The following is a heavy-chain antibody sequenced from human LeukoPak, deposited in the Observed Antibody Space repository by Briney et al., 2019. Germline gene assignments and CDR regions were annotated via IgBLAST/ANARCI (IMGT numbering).Heavy chain of an antibody. CDR3: ARADFWSGYYTAEYFQH. Sequence: GGSLRLSCAASGFTFSSYAMHWVRQAPGKGLEWVAVISYDGSNKYYADSVKGRFTISRDNSKNTLYLQMHSLRAEDTAVYYCARADFWSGYYTAEYFQHWGQGTLVTVSS. J-gene: IGHJ1*01. V-gene: IGHV3-30*04. CDR1: GFTFSSYA. D-gene: IGHD3-3*01. CDR2: ISYDGSNK.